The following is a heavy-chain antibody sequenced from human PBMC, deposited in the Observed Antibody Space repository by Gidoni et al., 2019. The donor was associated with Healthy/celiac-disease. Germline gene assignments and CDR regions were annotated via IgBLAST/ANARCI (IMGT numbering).Heavy chain of an antibody. V-gene: IGHV3-15*01. CDR1: GFTFSNAW. D-gene: IGHD6-19*01. J-gene: IGHJ4*02. Sequence: EVQLVESGGGLVKPGGSLRLSCAASGFTFSNAWMSWVRQAPGKGLEWVGRIKSKTDGGTTDYAAPVKGRFTISRDDSKNTLYLQMNSLKTEDTAVYYCTTLAVAGTLGDYWGQGTLVTVSS. CDR2: IKSKTDGGTT. CDR3: TTLAVAGTLGDY.